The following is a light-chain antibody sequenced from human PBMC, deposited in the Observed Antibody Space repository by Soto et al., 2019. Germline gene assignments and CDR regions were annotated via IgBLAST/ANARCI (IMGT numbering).Light chain of an antibody. V-gene: IGLV2-14*01. CDR2: EVS. Sequence: LTQPASVSGSPGQSITISCTGTSSDVGGYNFVSWYQQHPGKAPKLMIYEVSNRPSGVSNRFSGSKSGSTASLTISGLQAEDDADYYCSSYTSSSTLYVFGTGTRSPS. CDR3: SSYTSSSTLYV. J-gene: IGLJ1*01. CDR1: SSDVGGYNF.